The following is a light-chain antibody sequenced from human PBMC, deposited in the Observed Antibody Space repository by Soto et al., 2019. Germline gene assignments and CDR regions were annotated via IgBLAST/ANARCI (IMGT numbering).Light chain of an antibody. Sequence: QSALTQPASVSGSPGQSITISCTGTGSDIGGYNYVSWYQQHPGEAPKLMIYGVNNRPSGVSNRFSGSKSDNTASLTISGLQAEDEADYYCSSYTGSSTSVIFGGGTKLTVL. J-gene: IGLJ2*01. CDR3: SSYTGSSTSVI. V-gene: IGLV2-14*03. CDR1: GSDIGGYNY. CDR2: GVN.